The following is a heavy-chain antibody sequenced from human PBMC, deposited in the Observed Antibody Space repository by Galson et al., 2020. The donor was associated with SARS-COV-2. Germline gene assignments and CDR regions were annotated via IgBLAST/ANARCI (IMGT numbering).Heavy chain of an antibody. Sequence: LSLTCAASGFTFSSYAMHWVRQAPGKGLQWVAVISYDGSTKYYADSVKGRFTSSRDNSKNTLFLQMNSLRAEDTAVYYCARARSGSYREAFDIWGQGTMVTVSS. D-gene: IGHD1-26*01. CDR3: ARARSGSYREAFDI. CDR2: ISYDGSTK. CDR1: GFTFSSYA. V-gene: IGHV3-30*04. J-gene: IGHJ3*02.